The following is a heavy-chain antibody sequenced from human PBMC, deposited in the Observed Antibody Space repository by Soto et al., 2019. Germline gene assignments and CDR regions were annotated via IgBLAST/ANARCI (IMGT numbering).Heavy chain of an antibody. Sequence: SETLSLTCAVSGGSISSGGYSWSWIRQPPGKGLEWIGYMYHSGSTYYNPSLRGRVTISVDTSKERFSLELSSVTAADTAVYYCARGFPFVYWGHGTLVTVSS. CDR1: GGSISSGGYS. CDR2: MYHSGST. CDR3: ARGFPFVY. J-gene: IGHJ4*01. V-gene: IGHV4-30-2*01.